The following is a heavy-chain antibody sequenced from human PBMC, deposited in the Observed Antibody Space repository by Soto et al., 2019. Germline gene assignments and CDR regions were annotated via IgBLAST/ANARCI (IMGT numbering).Heavy chain of an antibody. CDR2: ISYDGSNK. J-gene: IGHJ6*02. Sequence: GGSLRLSCAASGFTFSSYAMHWVRQAPGKGLEWVAVISYDGSNKYYADSVKGRFTISRDNSKNTLYLQMNSLRAEDTAVYYCARTGWDYYYGMDVWGQGTTVTVSS. CDR3: ARTGWDYYYGMDV. V-gene: IGHV3-30-3*01. CDR1: GFTFSSYA.